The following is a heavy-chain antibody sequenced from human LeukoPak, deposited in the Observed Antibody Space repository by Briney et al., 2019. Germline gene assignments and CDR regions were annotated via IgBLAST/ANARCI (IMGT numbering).Heavy chain of an antibody. J-gene: IGHJ4*02. V-gene: IGHV3-30-3*01. D-gene: IGHD6-19*01. CDR1: GFTFSSYA. CDR2: ISYDGSNK. Sequence: GGSLRLSCAASGFTFSSYAMHWVRQAPGKGLEWVAVISYDGSNKYYADSVKGRFTISRDNSKNTLYLQMNSLRTEDKAVYYRARDKQSLGYFDYWGQGTLVTVSS. CDR3: ARDKQSLGYFDY.